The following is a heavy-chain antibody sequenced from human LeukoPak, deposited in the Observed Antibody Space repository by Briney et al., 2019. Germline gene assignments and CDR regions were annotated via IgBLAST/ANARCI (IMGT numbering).Heavy chain of an antibody. CDR3: AKERQNYGDYDY. CDR2: ISAGGGST. CDR1: GFTXSXYA. V-gene: IGHV3-23*01. D-gene: IGHD4-17*01. Sequence: GGSLRLSCAASGFTXSXYAMSXXXXXPGKGLEWVSVISAGGGSTYYADSVKGRFTISRDNSKNTLYLQMSSLRAEDTAVYYCAKERQNYGDYDYWGQGTLVTVSS. J-gene: IGHJ4*02.